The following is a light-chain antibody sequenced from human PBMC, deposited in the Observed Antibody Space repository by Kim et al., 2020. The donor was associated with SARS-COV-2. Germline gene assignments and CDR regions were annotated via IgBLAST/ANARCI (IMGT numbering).Light chain of an antibody. CDR1: QSVSSY. Sequence: STGESATVSCRASQSVSSYLAWYQQKPGQAPRLLNYDASNRATGIPARFSGSGSGKDFTLTISSLEPEDFAVYYCQQRSNWPLITFGQGTRLEIK. J-gene: IGKJ5*01. CDR3: QQRSNWPLIT. V-gene: IGKV3-11*01. CDR2: DAS.